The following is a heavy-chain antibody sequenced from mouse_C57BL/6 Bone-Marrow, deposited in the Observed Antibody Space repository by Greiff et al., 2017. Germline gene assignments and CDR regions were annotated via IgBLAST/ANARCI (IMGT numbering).Heavy chain of an antibody. V-gene: IGHV1-69*01. CDR2: IDPSDSYT. CDR3: AREQWLLPYIDY. J-gene: IGHJ2*01. CDR1: GYTFTSYW. D-gene: IGHD2-3*01. Sequence: QVQLQQPGAELVMPGASVKLSCKASGYTFTSYWMHWVKQRPGQGLEWIGEIDPSDSYTNYNQKFKGKATLTVDKASSTAYMQLSGLTSEDSAVNYCAREQWLLPYIDYWGQGTTLTVSS.